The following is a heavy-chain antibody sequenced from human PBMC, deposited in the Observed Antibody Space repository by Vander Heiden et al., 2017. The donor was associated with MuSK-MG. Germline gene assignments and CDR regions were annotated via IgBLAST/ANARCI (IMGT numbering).Heavy chain of an antibody. V-gene: IGHV1-69*01. J-gene: IGHJ5*02. D-gene: IGHD3-3*01. Sequence: QVQLVQSGAEVKKPGSSVKVSCKASGGTFSSYAIRWVRQAPGQGLEWMGGIIPIFGTANYAQKFQGRVTITADESTSTAYMELSSLRSEDTAVYYCARAVRPDYDFWSGRRSGWFDPWGQGTLVTVSS. CDR2: IIPIFGTA. CDR1: GGTFSSYA. CDR3: ARAVRPDYDFWSGRRSGWFDP.